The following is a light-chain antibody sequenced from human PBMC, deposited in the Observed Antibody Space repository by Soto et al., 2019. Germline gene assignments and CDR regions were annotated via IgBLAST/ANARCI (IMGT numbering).Light chain of an antibody. CDR1: QSLSNS. Sequence: DIQMTQSPSSLSASVGDRVTITCRASQSLSNSLNWYQQKPGKAPNLLIYAASTLQSGVPSRFSGSGSGTDFTLTISSLQPEDFATYYCQQSYSAPMYTFGQGTKLEIK. CDR2: AAS. V-gene: IGKV1-39*01. CDR3: QQSYSAPMYT. J-gene: IGKJ2*01.